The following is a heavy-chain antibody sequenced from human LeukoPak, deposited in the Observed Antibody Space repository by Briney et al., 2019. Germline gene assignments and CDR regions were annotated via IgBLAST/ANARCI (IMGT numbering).Heavy chain of an antibody. J-gene: IGHJ6*02. Sequence: GGSLRLSCAASGFTFSSYWMHWVRQAPGKGLVWVSRIKSDGSSPTYADSVKGRFTISRDNAKNTLYLQMNSLRAEDTAVYYCARSLVVRGVAHYYYYGMDVWGQGTTVTVSS. V-gene: IGHV3-74*01. CDR1: GFTFSSYW. D-gene: IGHD3-10*01. CDR3: ARSLVVRGVAHYYYYGMDV. CDR2: IKSDGSSP.